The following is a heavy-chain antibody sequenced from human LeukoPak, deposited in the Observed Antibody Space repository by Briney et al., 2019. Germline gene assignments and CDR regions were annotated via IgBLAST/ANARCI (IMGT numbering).Heavy chain of an antibody. D-gene: IGHD3-10*01. V-gene: IGHV3-30-3*01. Sequence: PGRSLRLSCAASGFTFSSYAMHWVRQAPGKGLEWVAVISYDGSNKYYADSVKGRFTISRDNSKNTLYLQMNSLRSEDSAVYYCANTEGGSGSYLDYWGQGTLVTVSS. CDR3: ANTEGGSGSYLDY. CDR2: ISYDGSNK. J-gene: IGHJ4*02. CDR1: GFTFSSYA.